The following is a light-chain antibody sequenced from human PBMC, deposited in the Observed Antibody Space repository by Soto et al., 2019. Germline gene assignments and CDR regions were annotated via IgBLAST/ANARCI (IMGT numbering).Light chain of an antibody. CDR3: CSYAGSTTGV. J-gene: IGLJ3*02. CDR2: EGS. CDR1: SSDVGSSDL. V-gene: IGLV2-23*01. Sequence: QSALTQPASVSGSPGQSITISCTGTSSDVGSSDLVSWYQQHPGKAPKFLIYEGSKRPSGVSNRFSGSKSGNTASLTISGLQAEDEADYYCCSYAGSTTGVFGGGTKVTVL.